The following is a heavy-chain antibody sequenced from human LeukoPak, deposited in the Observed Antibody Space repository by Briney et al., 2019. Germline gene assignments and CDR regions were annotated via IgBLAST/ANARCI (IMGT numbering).Heavy chain of an antibody. CDR3: ARSRRIQLDPFDI. CDR2: ISSSSNYI. CDR1: GFTFSSFN. J-gene: IGHJ3*02. Sequence: PGGSLRLSCAASGFTFSSFNMHWVRQAPGKGLEWVSSISSSSNYIYYADSVKGRFTFSRDNAKNSLYLQMNSLRAEDTAVYYCARSRRIQLDPFDIWGQGTEVTVSS. V-gene: IGHV3-21*01. D-gene: IGHD5-18*01.